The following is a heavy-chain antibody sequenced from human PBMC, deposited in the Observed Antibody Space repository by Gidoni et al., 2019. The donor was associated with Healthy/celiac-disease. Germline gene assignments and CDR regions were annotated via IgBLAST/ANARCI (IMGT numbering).Heavy chain of an antibody. CDR3: ARDSDTAMVTYYYYYGMDV. Sequence: QVQLVQSGAEVKKPGASVKVSCKAAGYTFTSYYMPWVRQAPGQGLEWMGIINPSGGSTSYEQKFQGRVTMTRDTSTSTVYMEMSSLRSEDTAVYYCARDSDTAMVTYYYYYGMDVWGQGTTVTVSS. J-gene: IGHJ6*02. V-gene: IGHV1-46*01. D-gene: IGHD5-18*01. CDR2: INPSGGST. CDR1: GYTFTSYY.